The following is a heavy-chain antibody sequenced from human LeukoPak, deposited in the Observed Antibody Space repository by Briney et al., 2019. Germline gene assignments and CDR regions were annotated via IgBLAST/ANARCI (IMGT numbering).Heavy chain of an antibody. CDR1: GYTFISYD. V-gene: IGHV1-8*03. CDR3: ARGYYYDSSGYYETFDY. Sequence: GASVKVSCKASGYTFISYDIKWVRQATGQGLEWMGWMNPNSGNTGYAQKFQGRVTITRNTSISTAYMELSSLRSEDTAVYYCARGYYYDSSGYYETFDYWGQGTLVTVSS. D-gene: IGHD3-22*01. J-gene: IGHJ4*02. CDR2: MNPNSGNT.